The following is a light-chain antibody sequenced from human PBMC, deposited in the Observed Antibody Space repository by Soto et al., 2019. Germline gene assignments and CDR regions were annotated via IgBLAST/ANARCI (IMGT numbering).Light chain of an antibody. CDR1: QSVSSSY. V-gene: IGKV3-20*01. Sequence: EIVLTQSPGTLSLSPGERATLSCRASQSVSSSYLAWYQQKPGQAPRLLIYGASSRATGIPDRFSGSGSGTDFTLTISRLEHADFAVYYCQQYGSSPWTFGQGNKVEIK. CDR2: GAS. CDR3: QQYGSSPWT. J-gene: IGKJ1*01.